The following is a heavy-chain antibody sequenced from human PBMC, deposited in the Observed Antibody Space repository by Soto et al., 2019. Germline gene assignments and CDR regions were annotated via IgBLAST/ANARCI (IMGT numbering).Heavy chain of an antibody. Sequence: QVQLVQSGAEVKKPGASVRISCKSSGYTFTDYYLHWVRQAPGQGLEWMGIMNPSGGGTSYAPKSPRSVASTSPTSTSHVSLPLSSLRSEAPPVSSRASSEAVPTTTYYYWYIDVWGTVNPVTVSS. D-gene: IGHD2-2*01. CDR3: ASSEAVPTTTYYYWYIDV. CDR2: MNPSGGGT. J-gene: IGHJ6*03. CDR1: GYTFTDYY. V-gene: IGHV1-46*01.